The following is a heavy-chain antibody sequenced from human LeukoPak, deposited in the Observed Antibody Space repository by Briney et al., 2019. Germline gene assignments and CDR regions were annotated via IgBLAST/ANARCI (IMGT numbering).Heavy chain of an antibody. CDR1: GYTFTSYY. CDR2: INPSGGST. D-gene: IGHD1-26*01. J-gene: IGHJ3*02. Sequence: ASVKVSCKASGYTFTSYYMHWVRQAPGQGLEWMGIINPSGGSTSYAQKFQGRVTMTRDMSTSTDYMELSSLRTDDTAVYYCARIGNSYKISGTQHDAFDIWGQGTMVSVSS. V-gene: IGHV1-46*01. CDR3: ARIGNSYKISGTQHDAFDI.